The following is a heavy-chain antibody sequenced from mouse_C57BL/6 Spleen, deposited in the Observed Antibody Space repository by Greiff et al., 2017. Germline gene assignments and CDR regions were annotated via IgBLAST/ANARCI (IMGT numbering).Heavy chain of an antibody. CDR2: IDPSDSYT. CDR1: GYTFTSYW. V-gene: IGHV1-50*01. Sequence: QVQLQQPGAELVKPGASAKLSCKASGYTFTSYWMQWVKQRPGQGLEWIGEIDPSDSYTNYNQKFKGKATLTVDTSSSTAYMQLSSLTSEDSAVYYCAREKTGTNYFDYWGQGTTLTVSS. D-gene: IGHD4-1*01. CDR3: AREKTGTNYFDY. J-gene: IGHJ2*01.